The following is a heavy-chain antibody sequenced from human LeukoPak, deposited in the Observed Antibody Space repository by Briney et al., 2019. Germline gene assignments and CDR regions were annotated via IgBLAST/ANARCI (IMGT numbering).Heavy chain of an antibody. CDR3: AKALWEGAHFDY. Sequence: GGSLRLSCAASGFTFSSYSMNWVRQAPGKGLEWVSYISSSSSTIYYADSVKGRSTISRDNSKNTLYLQMNSLRAEDTAVYYCAKALWEGAHFDYWGQGTLVTVSS. J-gene: IGHJ4*02. CDR1: GFTFSSYS. CDR2: ISSSSSTI. V-gene: IGHV3-48*01. D-gene: IGHD1-26*01.